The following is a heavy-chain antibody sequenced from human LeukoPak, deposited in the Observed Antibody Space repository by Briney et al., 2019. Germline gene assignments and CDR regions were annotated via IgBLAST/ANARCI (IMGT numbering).Heavy chain of an antibody. CDR2: INHNGGT. V-gene: IGHV4-34*01. CDR1: GGSFNDYY. CDR3: ARGVYDILTGYNYNWFDP. J-gene: IGHJ5*02. D-gene: IGHD3-9*01. Sequence: SETLSLTCAVYGGSFNDYYWSWIRQPPGKGLEWIGEINHNGGTNYNPSLKSRVTISVDTSKNQFSLKLSSVTAADTAVYYCARGVYDILTGYNYNWFDPWGQGTLVTVSS.